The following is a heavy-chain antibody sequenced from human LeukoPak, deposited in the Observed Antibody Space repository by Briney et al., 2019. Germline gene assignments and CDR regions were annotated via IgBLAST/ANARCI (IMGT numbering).Heavy chain of an antibody. J-gene: IGHJ6*03. CDR3: ARDSIVVVPAAIGPYYYYYMDV. D-gene: IGHD2-2*01. CDR2: IYYSGST. Sequence: SETPSLTCTVSGGSISSYYWSRIRQPPGKGLEWIGYIYYSGSTNYNPSLKSRVTISVDTSKNQFSLKLSSVTAADTAVYYCARDSIVVVPAAIGPYYYYYMDVWGKGTTVTVSS. V-gene: IGHV4-59*01. CDR1: GGSISSYY.